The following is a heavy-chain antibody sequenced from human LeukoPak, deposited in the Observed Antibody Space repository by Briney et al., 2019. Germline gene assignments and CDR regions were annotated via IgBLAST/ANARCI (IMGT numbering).Heavy chain of an antibody. CDR1: GFTFSSYS. D-gene: IGHD2-2*01. J-gene: IGHJ5*02. V-gene: IGHV3-21*01. Sequence: GGSLRLSCAASGFTFSSYSMNWVRQAPGKGLEWVSSITSGATYIYHADSLKGRFTISRDDAKNSLSLQMNSLRAEDTAVYYCARSPLVVVPAALPVYNWFDPWGQGTLVTVSS. CDR3: ARSPLVVVPAALPVYNWFDP. CDR2: ITSGATYI.